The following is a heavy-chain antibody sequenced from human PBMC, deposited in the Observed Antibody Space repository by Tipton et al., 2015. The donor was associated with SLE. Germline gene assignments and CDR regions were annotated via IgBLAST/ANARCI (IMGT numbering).Heavy chain of an antibody. J-gene: IGHJ3*01. CDR3: ARGPSGATNDSFDL. Sequence: GLVKPSQTLSLTCGISGDSVSSISVAWNWIRQSPSRGLEWLGRTYYRSKWYSDYAVSVKSRITINTDTSKNQFSLQLNSVTPEDTAIYYCARGPSGATNDSFDLWGQGTTVTVSS. D-gene: IGHD5-12*01. V-gene: IGHV6-1*01. CDR1: GDSVSSISVA. CDR2: TYYRSKWYS.